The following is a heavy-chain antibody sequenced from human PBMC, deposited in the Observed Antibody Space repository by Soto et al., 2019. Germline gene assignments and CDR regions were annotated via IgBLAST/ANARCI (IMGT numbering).Heavy chain of an antibody. CDR2: ISSSSSYI. Sequence: GGSLRLSCAASGFTFSSYSMNWVRRAPGKGLEWVSSISSSSSYIYYADSVKGRFTISRDNAKNSLYLQMNSLRAEDTAVYYCARSDYDYVWGSYRYTAPYFQHWGQGTLVTVSS. D-gene: IGHD3-16*02. J-gene: IGHJ1*01. CDR3: ARSDYDYVWGSYRYTAPYFQH. V-gene: IGHV3-21*01. CDR1: GFTFSSYS.